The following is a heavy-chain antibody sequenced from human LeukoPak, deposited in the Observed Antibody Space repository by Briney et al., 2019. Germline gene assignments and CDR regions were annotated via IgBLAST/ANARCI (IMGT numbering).Heavy chain of an antibody. V-gene: IGHV3-48*04. CDR2: ISSGSSTI. CDR3: ARDLPDIVVVPAAISDWFDP. Sequence: GGSLRLSCAASGFTFNTYSMNWVRQAPGKGLEWVSYISSGSSTIYYADSVKGRFTISRDNAKNSLYLQMNSLRAEDTAVYYCARDLPDIVVVPAAISDWFDPWGQGTLVTVSS. D-gene: IGHD2-2*01. CDR1: GFTFNTYS. J-gene: IGHJ5*02.